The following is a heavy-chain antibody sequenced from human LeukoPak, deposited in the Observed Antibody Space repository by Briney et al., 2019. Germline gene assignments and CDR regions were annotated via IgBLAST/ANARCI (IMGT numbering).Heavy chain of an antibody. D-gene: IGHD3-10*01. CDR2: INHSGST. J-gene: IGHJ4*02. V-gene: IGHV4-34*01. CDR3: ARVGYYGSGSYYTYYFDY. Sequence: SETLSLTCAVYGGSFSGYYWSWIRQPPGKGLEWIGEINHSGSTNYNPSLKSRVTISVDTSKNQFSLKLSSVTAADTAVYYCARVGYYGSGSYYTYYFDYWGQGTLVTVSS. CDR1: GGSFSGYY.